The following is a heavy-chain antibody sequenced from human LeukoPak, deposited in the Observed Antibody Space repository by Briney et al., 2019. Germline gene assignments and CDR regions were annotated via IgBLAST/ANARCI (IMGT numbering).Heavy chain of an antibody. CDR2: IYHSGST. Sequence: GSLRLSCSASGFTFSTYWMSWVRQAPGKGLEWIGEIYHSGSTIYNPSFKSRVTISVDKSKNQFSLKLSSVTAADTAVYYCARGSVVAGSPYYYYYGMDVWGQGTTVTVSS. CDR3: ARGSVVAGSPYYYYYGMDV. CDR1: GFTFSTYW. D-gene: IGHD6-19*01. V-gene: IGHV4-4*02. J-gene: IGHJ6*02.